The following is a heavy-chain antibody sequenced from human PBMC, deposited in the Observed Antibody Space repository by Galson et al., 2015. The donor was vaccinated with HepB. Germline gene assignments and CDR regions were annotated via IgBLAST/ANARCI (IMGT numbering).Heavy chain of an antibody. J-gene: IGHJ6*02. CDR1: GFIFRGSG. CDR2: IWYDGRNN. Sequence: SLRLSCAASGFIFRGSGLYWVRQAPGTGLEWVAVIWYDGRNNYYAGSVKGPFTISRDNSKNTLYLQMNSLRAEDTAVYYWAREDSSGYYYYYYGMDVLGQETTVTVSS. V-gene: IGHV3-33*01. CDR3: AREDSSGYYYYYYGMDV. D-gene: IGHD3-22*01.